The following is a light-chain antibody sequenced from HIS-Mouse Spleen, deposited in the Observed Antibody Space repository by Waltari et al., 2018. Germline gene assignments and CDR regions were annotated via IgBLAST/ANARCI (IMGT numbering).Light chain of an antibody. J-gene: IGLJ2*01. CDR3: YSTDSSGNHRV. CDR2: EYS. CDR1: ALPTQY. Sequence: SYELTQPPSVSVSPGQTARIPCSGDALPTQYASWYQQKSGQAPGLVIYEYSKRPSGIPERFSGSSSGTMATLTISGAQVEDEADYYCYSTDSSGNHRVFGGGTKLTVL. V-gene: IGLV3-10*01.